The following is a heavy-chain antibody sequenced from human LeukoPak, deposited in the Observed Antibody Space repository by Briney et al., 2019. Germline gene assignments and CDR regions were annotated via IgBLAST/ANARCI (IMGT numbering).Heavy chain of an antibody. CDR2: ISSSGSTI. Sequence: GGSLRLSCAASGFTFSSYEMNWVRQAPGKGLEWVSYISSSGSTIYYADSVKGQFTISRDNAKNSLYLQMNSLRAEDTAVYYCARAPGYCSGGSCFPAGNFDYWGQGTLVTVSS. CDR1: GFTFSSYE. V-gene: IGHV3-48*03. J-gene: IGHJ4*02. CDR3: ARAPGYCSGGSCFPAGNFDY. D-gene: IGHD2-15*01.